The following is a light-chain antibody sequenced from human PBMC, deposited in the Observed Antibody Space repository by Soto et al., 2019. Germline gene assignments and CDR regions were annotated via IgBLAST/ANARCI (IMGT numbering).Light chain of an antibody. CDR1: QTVRNNY. CDR3: QQYSFLPRT. CDR2: DAS. V-gene: IGKV3-20*01. J-gene: IGKJ1*01. Sequence: EFVLTQSPGTLSLSPGERATLSCRASQTVRNNYLAWYQQKPGQAPRLLIYDASSRATGIPDRFGGSGSGTDFTLTISRLEPEDFAVYYCQQYSFLPRTFGQGTKVDIK.